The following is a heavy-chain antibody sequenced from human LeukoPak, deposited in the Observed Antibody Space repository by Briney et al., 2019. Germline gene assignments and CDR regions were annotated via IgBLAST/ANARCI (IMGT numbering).Heavy chain of an antibody. V-gene: IGHV3-30-3*01. CDR3: ARDLVVAAAA. J-gene: IGHJ4*02. Sequence: PGRSLRLSCAASGFTFGSYAMHWVRQAPGKGLEWVAVISYDGSNKYYADSVKGRFTISRDNSKNTLYLQMNSLRAEDTAVYYCARDLVVAAAAWGQGTLVTVSS. CDR1: GFTFGSYA. D-gene: IGHD6-13*01. CDR2: ISYDGSNK.